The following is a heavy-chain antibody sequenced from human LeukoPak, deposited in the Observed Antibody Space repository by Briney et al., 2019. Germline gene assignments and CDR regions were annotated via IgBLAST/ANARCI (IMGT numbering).Heavy chain of an antibody. J-gene: IGHJ4*02. CDR2: ININEGP. CDR3: ARDGNSYGPDFDY. CDR1: GASISDYY. Sequence: SETLSLTCIVSGASISDYYWSWIRQPAGKGLEWIGHININEGPKYNPSLRSRVTMSADTSRNQYSLKLSSVTAADTAVYYCARDGNSYGPDFDYWGQGTLVTVSS. V-gene: IGHV4-4*07. D-gene: IGHD5-18*01.